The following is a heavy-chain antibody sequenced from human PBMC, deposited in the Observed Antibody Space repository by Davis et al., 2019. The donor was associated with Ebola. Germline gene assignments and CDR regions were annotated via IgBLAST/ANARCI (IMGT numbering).Heavy chain of an antibody. CDR1: GFTFSSYG. Sequence: PGGSLRLSCAASGFTFSSYGMHWVRQAPGKGLEWVAVIWYDGSNKYYADSVKGRFTISRDNSKNTLYLQMNSLRAEDTAVYYCAKARRFRESLDYWGQGTLVTVSS. J-gene: IGHJ4*02. CDR2: IWYDGSNK. D-gene: IGHD3-10*01. CDR3: AKARRFRESLDY. V-gene: IGHV3-33*06.